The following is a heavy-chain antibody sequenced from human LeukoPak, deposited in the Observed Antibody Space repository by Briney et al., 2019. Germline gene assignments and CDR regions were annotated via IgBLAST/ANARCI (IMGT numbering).Heavy chain of an antibody. CDR2: LNPQTGDT. CDR3: ARGSRYHDWLSPLDS. Sequence: ASVKVSFKASGYAFSAYYMHWVRQAPGQGLEWMGRLNPQTGDTHFAQKFQGRVTFTRDTSISTAYMAMSRLRSDDTAVFYCARGSRYHDWLSPLDSWGQGTLVTVSS. V-gene: IGHV1-2*06. D-gene: IGHD3-9*01. J-gene: IGHJ4*02. CDR1: GYAFSAYY.